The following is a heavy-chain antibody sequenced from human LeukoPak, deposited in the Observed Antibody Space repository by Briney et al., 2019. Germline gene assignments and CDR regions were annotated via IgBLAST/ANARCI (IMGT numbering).Heavy chain of an antibody. J-gene: IGHJ1*01. CDR1: GVTISSSGNY. CDR3: ARHGSRVGASFQR. CDR2: IFYSGNT. Sequence: KPSESLSLSCTASGVTISSSGNYWGWIPQPPGKELESVGSIFYSGNTYYYPSPKRRVTIIVDKYKNHFSQRLSTVTAADTAVYYCARHGSRVGASFQRWGQGTVVTVSS. V-gene: IGHV4-39*01. D-gene: IGHD1-26*01.